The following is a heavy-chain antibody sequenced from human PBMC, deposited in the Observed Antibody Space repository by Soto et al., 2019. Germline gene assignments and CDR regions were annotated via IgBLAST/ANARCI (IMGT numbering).Heavy chain of an antibody. Sequence: GGSLRLSCVASEFTFSSYETNWVRQAPGKGLEWVSYISSSGTTIYYTDSVKGRFTISRDNAKKSLYLQMNSLRAEDTAVYYCVRFGGAAAGPGDYWGQGTLVTVSS. CDR2: ISSSGTTI. J-gene: IGHJ4*02. V-gene: IGHV3-48*03. D-gene: IGHD6-13*01. CDR1: EFTFSSYE. CDR3: VRFGGAAAGPGDY.